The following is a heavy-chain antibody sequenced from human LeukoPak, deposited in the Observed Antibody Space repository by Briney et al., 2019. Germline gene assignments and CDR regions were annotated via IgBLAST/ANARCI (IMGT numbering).Heavy chain of an antibody. Sequence: SETLSLTCTVSGGSISSSGYHWGWTRQPPGKGLEWIGSISYSGSTFYNPPPKSRVTISVDTSKNHFSLKLSSVTAADTAVYYCARRRGFCSGGSCYFDYWGQGTLVTVSS. D-gene: IGHD2-15*01. CDR3: ARRRGFCSGGSCYFDY. CDR1: GGSISSSGYH. V-gene: IGHV4-39*02. J-gene: IGHJ4*02. CDR2: ISYSGST.